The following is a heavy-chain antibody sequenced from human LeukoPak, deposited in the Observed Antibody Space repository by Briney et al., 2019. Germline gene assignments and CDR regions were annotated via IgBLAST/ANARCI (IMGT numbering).Heavy chain of an antibody. D-gene: IGHD3-10*01. Sequence: ASVKVSCKASGYTFTGYYMHWVRQAPGQGLEWMGWINPNSGGTNYAQKFQGWVTMTRDTSISTAYMELSRLRSDDTAVYYCARDSRPYGSGSYPCDYWGQGTLVTVSS. J-gene: IGHJ4*02. CDR2: INPNSGGT. V-gene: IGHV1-2*04. CDR1: GYTFTGYY. CDR3: ARDSRPYGSGSYPCDY.